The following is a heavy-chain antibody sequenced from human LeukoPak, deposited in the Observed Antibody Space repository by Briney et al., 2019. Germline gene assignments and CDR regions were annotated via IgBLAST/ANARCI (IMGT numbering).Heavy chain of an antibody. Sequence: PGGSLRLSCAASGFTFSSYSMNWVRQAPGKGLEWVSSISSSSSYIYYADSVKGRFTISRDNSKNTLYLQMNSLRAEDTAVYYCAKDLRQQRMGDNWFDPWGQGTLVTVSS. D-gene: IGHD6-13*01. J-gene: IGHJ5*02. CDR2: ISSSSSYI. CDR1: GFTFSSYS. V-gene: IGHV3-21*01. CDR3: AKDLRQQRMGDNWFDP.